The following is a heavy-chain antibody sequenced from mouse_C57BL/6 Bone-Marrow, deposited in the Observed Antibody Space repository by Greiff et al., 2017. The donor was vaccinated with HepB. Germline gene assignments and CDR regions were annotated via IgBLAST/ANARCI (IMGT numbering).Heavy chain of an antibody. CDR3: ARGTNYYGYYYAMDY. V-gene: IGHV3-1*01. CDR1: GYSITSGYD. CDR2: ISYSGST. J-gene: IGHJ4*01. Sequence: DVQLQESGPGMVKPSQSLSLTCTVTGYSITSGYDWHWIRHFPGNKLEWMGYISYSGSTNYNPSLKSRISITHDTSKNHFFLKLNSVTTEDTATYYCARGTNYYGYYYAMDYWGQGTSVTVSS. D-gene: IGHD1-1*01.